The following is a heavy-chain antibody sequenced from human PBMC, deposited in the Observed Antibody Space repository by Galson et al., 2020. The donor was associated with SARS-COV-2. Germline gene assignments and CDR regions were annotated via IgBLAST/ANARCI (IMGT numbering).Heavy chain of an antibody. Sequence: GGSLRLSCAASGFSFSAYTMNWVRRAPGKGLEWVSSISTRSTYIHYAASVEGRFTISRDNTKKSLFLEMNSLGVEDTAVYYCVKEGRCTSGNCYSLGYWGQGTRVTVSS. V-gene: IGHV3-21*03. CDR3: VKEGRCTSGNCYSLGY. D-gene: IGHD2-2*01. CDR2: ISTRSTYI. CDR1: GFSFSAYT. J-gene: IGHJ4*02.